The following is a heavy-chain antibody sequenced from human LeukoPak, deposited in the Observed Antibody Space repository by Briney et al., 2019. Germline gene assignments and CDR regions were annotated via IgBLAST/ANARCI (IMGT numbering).Heavy chain of an antibody. CDR3: ARHHASIAASGSDY. J-gene: IGHJ4*02. V-gene: IGHV3-21*01. D-gene: IGHD6-6*01. CDR2: ISSSSSYI. Sequence: GGSLRLSCAASGFTFSSYWMNWVRQAPGKGLEWVSSISSSSSYIYYADSVKGRFTISRDNAKNSLYLQMNSLRAEDTAVYYCARHHASIAASGSDYWGQGTLVTVSS. CDR1: GFTFSSYW.